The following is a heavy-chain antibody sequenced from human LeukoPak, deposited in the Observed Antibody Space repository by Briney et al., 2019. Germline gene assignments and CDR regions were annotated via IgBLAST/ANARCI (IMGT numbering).Heavy chain of an antibody. CDR1: GGSISSGSYY. J-gene: IGHJ4*02. V-gene: IGHV4-61*02. D-gene: IGHD3-22*01. CDR3: ARDRADSSGYPDY. Sequence: SQTLSLTCTVSGGSISSGSYYWSWIRQPAGEGLEWIGRIYTSGSTNYNPSLKSRVTISVDTSKNQFSLKLSSVTAADTAVYYCARDRADSSGYPDYWGQGTLVTVSS. CDR2: IYTSGST.